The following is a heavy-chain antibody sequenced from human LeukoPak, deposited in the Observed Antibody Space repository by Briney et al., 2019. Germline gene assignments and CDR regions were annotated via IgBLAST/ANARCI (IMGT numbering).Heavy chain of an antibody. J-gene: IGHJ4*02. D-gene: IGHD6-19*01. CDR1: GFTFSSYS. V-gene: IGHV3-21*01. CDR3: ARASPQWLVVFDFDY. CDR2: ISSSSSYI. Sequence: GGSLRLSCAASGFTFSSYSMNWVRQAPGKGLEWVSSISSSSSYIYYADSVKGRFTISRDNAKNSLYLQMNSLRVEDTAVYYCARASPQWLVVFDFDYWGQGTLVTVSS.